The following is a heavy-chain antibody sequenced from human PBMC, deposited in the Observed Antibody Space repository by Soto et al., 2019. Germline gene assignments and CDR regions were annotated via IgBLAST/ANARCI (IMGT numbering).Heavy chain of an antibody. CDR2: ISYDGSNK. CDR3: ARDLAVAGTIPFDY. Sequence: QVQLVESGGGVVQPGRSLRLSCAASGFTFSSYAMHWVRQAPGKGLEWVAVISYDGSNKYYADSVKGRFTISRDNSKNTLYLQMNSLRAEDTAVYYCARDLAVAGTIPFDYWGQGTLVTVSS. V-gene: IGHV3-30-3*01. D-gene: IGHD6-19*01. CDR1: GFTFSSYA. J-gene: IGHJ4*02.